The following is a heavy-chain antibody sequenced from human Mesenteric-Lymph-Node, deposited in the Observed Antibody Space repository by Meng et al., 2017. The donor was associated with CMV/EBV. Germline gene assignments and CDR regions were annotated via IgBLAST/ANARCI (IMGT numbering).Heavy chain of an antibody. CDR1: GGSFSGYY. Sequence: QGQLQQWGAGLLNPSATLSLTCAVYGGSFSGYYWSWIRQPPGKGLEWIGEINHSGSTNYNPSLKSRVTISVDTSKNQFSLKLSSVTAADTAVYYCARHQRWLKSEGGFNYWGQGTLVTVSS. D-gene: IGHD4-23*01. V-gene: IGHV4-34*01. J-gene: IGHJ4*02. CDR3: ARHQRWLKSEGGFNY. CDR2: INHSGST.